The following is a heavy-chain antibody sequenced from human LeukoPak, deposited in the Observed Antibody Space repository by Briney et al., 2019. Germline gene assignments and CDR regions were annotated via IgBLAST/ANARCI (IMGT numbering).Heavy chain of an antibody. Sequence: SETLSLTCTVSGGSINSGDYYWGWIRQPPGKGLEWIGSIYYSGNTYYNPSLKSRVTISVDTSKNQFSLKLSSVTAADTAVYYCARRRTYDYGPKGYYYGMDVWGQGTTVTVSS. CDR3: ARRRTYDYGPKGYYYGMDV. V-gene: IGHV4-39*01. CDR2: IYYSGNT. D-gene: IGHD4-17*01. CDR1: GGSINSGDYY. J-gene: IGHJ6*02.